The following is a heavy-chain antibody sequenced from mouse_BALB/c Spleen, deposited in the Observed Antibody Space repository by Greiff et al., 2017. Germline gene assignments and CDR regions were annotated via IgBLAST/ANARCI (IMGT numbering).Heavy chain of an antibody. V-gene: IGHV1-31*01. CDR3: AIHYEEESAMDY. CDR2: INPYNGAT. Sequence: VQLQQSGPELVKPGASVKISCKASGYSFTGYYMHWVKQSHVKSLEWIGRINPYNGATSYNQNFKDKASLTVDKSSSTAYMELHSLTSEDSAVYYCAIHYEEESAMDYWGQGTSVTVST. D-gene: IGHD2-4*01. J-gene: IGHJ4*01. CDR1: GYSFTGYY.